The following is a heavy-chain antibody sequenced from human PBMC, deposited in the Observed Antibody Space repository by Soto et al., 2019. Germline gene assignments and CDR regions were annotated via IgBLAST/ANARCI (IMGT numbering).Heavy chain of an antibody. J-gene: IGHJ6*02. D-gene: IGHD3-9*01. Sequence: GASVKVSCKASGGTFSSSAISWVRQAPGQGLEWMGGIIPIFGTANYAQKFQGRVTITADESTSIAYMELSSLRSEDTAVYYCARPYDITTQYYYYYGMDVWGQGTTVTVSS. CDR2: IIPIFGTA. CDR1: GGTFSSSA. CDR3: ARPYDITTQYYYYYGMDV. V-gene: IGHV1-69*13.